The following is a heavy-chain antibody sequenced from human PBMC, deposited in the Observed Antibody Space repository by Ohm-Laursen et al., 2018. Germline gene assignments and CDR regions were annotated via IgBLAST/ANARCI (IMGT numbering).Heavy chain of an antibody. Sequence: SDTLSLTCSVSGGSISSSSHYWGWIRQAPGKGLERIGRIYTRGTTNYNPSLRSRITMTVDMSKNQFSLKLSSVTAADTAMYYCARGIDYINFDCWGQGTLVTVSS. CDR2: IYTRGTT. D-gene: IGHD4-11*01. J-gene: IGHJ4*02. V-gene: IGHV4-39*07. CDR3: ARGIDYINFDC. CDR1: GGSISSSSHY.